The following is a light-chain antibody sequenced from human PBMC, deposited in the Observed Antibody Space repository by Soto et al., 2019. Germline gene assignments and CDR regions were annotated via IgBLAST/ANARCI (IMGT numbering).Light chain of an antibody. Sequence: QSVLTQPASVSGSPGQSITISCTGTSSDVGGYNYVSWYQQHPGKAPKLMIYDVSNRPSGVSNRFSGSKSGKTASLTISGLQAEDEADYYVSSYTSSSTLVFGAGTKLTVL. J-gene: IGLJ2*01. CDR1: SSDVGGYNY. V-gene: IGLV2-14*01. CDR3: SSYTSSSTLV. CDR2: DVS.